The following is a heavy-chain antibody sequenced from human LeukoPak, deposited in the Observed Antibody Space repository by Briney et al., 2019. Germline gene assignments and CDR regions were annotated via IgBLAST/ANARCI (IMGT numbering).Heavy chain of an antibody. CDR1: GFSFTSYW. J-gene: IGHJ4*02. Sequence: GESLKISCKGSGFSFTSYWIGWVRQMPGKGLEYMGIIYPADSDTRYSPSFQGQVTISADKSISTAYLQWSSLKASDTAMYYCARLSFTFGGVIVQPLDYWGQGTLVTVSS. CDR2: IYPADSDT. D-gene: IGHD3-16*02. V-gene: IGHV5-51*01. CDR3: ARLSFTFGGVIVQPLDY.